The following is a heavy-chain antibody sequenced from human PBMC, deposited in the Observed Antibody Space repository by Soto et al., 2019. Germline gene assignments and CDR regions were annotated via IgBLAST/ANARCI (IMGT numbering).Heavy chain of an antibody. CDR2: INSDGSST. Sequence: GGSLRLSCAASGFTFSSYWMHWVRQAPGKGLVWVSRINSDGSSTSYADSVKGRFTISRDNAKNTLYLQVNSLRAEDTAVYYCARVQYQLPYYYYYYMDVWGKGTTVTVSS. CDR3: ARVQYQLPYYYYYYMDV. D-gene: IGHD2-2*01. V-gene: IGHV3-74*01. CDR1: GFTFSSYW. J-gene: IGHJ6*03.